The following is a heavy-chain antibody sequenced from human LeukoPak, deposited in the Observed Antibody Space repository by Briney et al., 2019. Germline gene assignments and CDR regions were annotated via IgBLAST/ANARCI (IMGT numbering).Heavy chain of an antibody. Sequence: PGGSLRLSCAASGFTFSSYAMSWVRQAPGKGLKWVSTINYNGAGTYYADSVKGRSTISRDNSYNTVSLQMNSLRDEDTGVYYCAKGLRTGVGPYMGYHYYMDVWGKGATVTVSS. V-gene: IGHV3-23*01. CDR1: GFTFSSYA. J-gene: IGHJ6*03. CDR3: AKGLRTGVGPYMGYHYYMDV. CDR2: INYNGAGT. D-gene: IGHD3-16*01.